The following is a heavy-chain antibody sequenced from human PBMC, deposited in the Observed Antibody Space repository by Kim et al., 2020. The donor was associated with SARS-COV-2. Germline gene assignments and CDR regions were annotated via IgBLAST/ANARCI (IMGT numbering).Heavy chain of an antibody. Sequence: SETLSLTCSVYGASFRNYYSSWFRQPPGKVLEWIGEIHPSGSTSYNPSLQSRVTISIDSSKDDLSLKLTSVTAADTAVYFCAWGQDRAKAAYWGQGALVT. V-gene: IGHV4-34*01. J-gene: IGHJ4*02. CDR2: IHPSGST. CDR1: GASFRNYY. D-gene: IGHD5-18*01. CDR3: AWGQDRAKAAY.